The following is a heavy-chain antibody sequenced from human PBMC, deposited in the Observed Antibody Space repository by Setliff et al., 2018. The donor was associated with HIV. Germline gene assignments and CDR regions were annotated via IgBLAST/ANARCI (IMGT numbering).Heavy chain of an antibody. J-gene: IGHJ5*02. D-gene: IGHD2-2*01. CDR1: GGTFSNYG. V-gene: IGHV1-69*05. CDR3: ARDFGGYCSSMSCPGLFDP. Sequence: SVQVSCKASGGTFSNYGMSWVRQAPGQGLEWMGGIIPISGTANHAQKFQGRVTITTDESTSTAYMELSGLRSEDTAVYYCARDFGGYCSSMSCPGLFDPGGQGTLVTVSS. CDR2: IIPISGTA.